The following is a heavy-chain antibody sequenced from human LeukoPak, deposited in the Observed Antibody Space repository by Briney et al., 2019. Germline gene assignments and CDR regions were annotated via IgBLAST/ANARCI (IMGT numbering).Heavy chain of an antibody. Sequence: SETLSLTCAVYGGSFSGYYWSWIRQPPGKGLEWIGEINHSGSANYNPSLKSRVTISVDTSKNQFSLKLGSVTAADTAVYYCARDSYYDSSGYYSLDYWGQGTLVTVSS. CDR1: GGSFSGYY. V-gene: IGHV4-34*01. CDR2: INHSGSA. D-gene: IGHD3-22*01. J-gene: IGHJ4*02. CDR3: ARDSYYDSSGYYSLDY.